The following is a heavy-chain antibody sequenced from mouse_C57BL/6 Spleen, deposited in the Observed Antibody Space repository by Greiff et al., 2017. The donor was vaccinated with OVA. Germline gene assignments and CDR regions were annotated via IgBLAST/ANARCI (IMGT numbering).Heavy chain of an antibody. V-gene: IGHV1-69*01. CDR1: GYTFTSYW. CDR2: IDPSDSYT. Sequence: VQLQQPGAELVMPGASVKLSCKASGYTFTSYWMHWVKQRPGQGLEWIGEIDPSDSYTNYNQKFKGKSTLTVDKSSSTAYMQLSSLTSEDSAVYYCARSLTTVVAMDAMDYWGQGTSVTVSS. J-gene: IGHJ4*01. CDR3: ARSLTTVVAMDAMDY. D-gene: IGHD1-1*01.